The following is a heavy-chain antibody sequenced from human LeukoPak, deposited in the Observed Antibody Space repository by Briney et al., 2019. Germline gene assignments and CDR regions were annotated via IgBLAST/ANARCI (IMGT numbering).Heavy chain of an antibody. CDR1: GGSISSGDYY. CDR3: SVVVVPASMRFDF. J-gene: IGHJ4*02. CDR2: IYYTGST. D-gene: IGHD2-2*01. Sequence: SQTLSLTCTVSGGSISSGDYYWSWIRQPPGKGLEWIGYIYYTGSTYYNPSLKSRVTISVDMSKNQYSLNLSSVTAADTAVYFCSVVVVPASMRFDFWGQGTLVTVSS. V-gene: IGHV4-30-4*01.